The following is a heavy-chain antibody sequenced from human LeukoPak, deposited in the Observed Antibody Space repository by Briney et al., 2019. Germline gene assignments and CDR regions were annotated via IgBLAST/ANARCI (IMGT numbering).Heavy chain of an antibody. J-gene: IGHJ4*02. V-gene: IGHV3-48*01. CDR1: GFTFSSYS. Sequence: PGGSLRLSCAASGFTFSSYSMNWVRQAPGKGLEWVSYISSSSSSTIYYADSVKGRFTIYRDNAKNSLYLQMNSLRAEDTSVYYCARRVGTTAFDYWGQGTLVTVSS. CDR2: ISSSSSSTI. CDR3: ARRVGTTAFDY. D-gene: IGHD2/OR15-2a*01.